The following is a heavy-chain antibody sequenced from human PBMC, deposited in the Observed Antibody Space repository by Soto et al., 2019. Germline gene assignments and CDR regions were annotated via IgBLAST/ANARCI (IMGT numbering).Heavy chain of an antibody. V-gene: IGHV1-2*04. D-gene: IGHD5-18*01. J-gene: IGHJ6*02. CDR1: GYTFTGYY. Sequence: ASVKVSCKASGYTFTGYYMHWVRQAPGQGLEWMGWINPNSGGTNYAQKFQGWVTMTRDTSISTAYMELSRLRSDDTAVYYCAVPTWMDTAMAPYYYYGMDVWGQGSTVTVSS. CDR3: AVPTWMDTAMAPYYYYGMDV. CDR2: INPNSGGT.